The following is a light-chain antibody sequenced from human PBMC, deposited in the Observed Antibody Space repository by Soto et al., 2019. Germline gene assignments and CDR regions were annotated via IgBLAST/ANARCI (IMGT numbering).Light chain of an antibody. CDR2: EVT. V-gene: IGLV2-8*01. Sequence: QSAPTQPPSASGSPGQSVTISCTGTSSDIGGYNYVSWYQQHPGKAPKLMIYEVTKRPSGVPDRFSGSKTGNTASLTVSGLQAEDEADYYCSSYAGNKNLVFGXGTKVTVL. CDR3: SSYAGNKNLV. CDR1: SSDIGGYNY. J-gene: IGLJ3*02.